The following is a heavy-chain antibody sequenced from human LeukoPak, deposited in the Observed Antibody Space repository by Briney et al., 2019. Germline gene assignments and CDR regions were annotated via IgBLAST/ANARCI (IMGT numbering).Heavy chain of an antibody. CDR1: GYTFTGYY. CDR3: ALVVPAAIYMDV. D-gene: IGHD2-2*02. Sequence: ASVKVSCKASGYTFTGYYMHWVRQAPGQGLEWMGWINPNSGGTNYAQKFQGRVTMTRDTSISTAYMELSRLRPDDTAVYYCALVVPAAIYMDVWGKGTTVTVSS. J-gene: IGHJ6*03. CDR2: INPNSGGT. V-gene: IGHV1-2*02.